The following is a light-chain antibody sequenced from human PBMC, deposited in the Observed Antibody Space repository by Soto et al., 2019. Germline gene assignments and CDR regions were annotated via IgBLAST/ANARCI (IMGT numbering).Light chain of an antibody. CDR1: QGINTF. Sequence: AIQLTQSPSSLSASVGDRVTITCRASQGINTFLAWYQQKAGKAPKLLIYDASSLESGVPSRFSGSGSGTEFTLTISSLQPDDFATYYCQQYNSYSYTFGQGTKLEIK. J-gene: IGKJ2*01. CDR2: DAS. V-gene: IGKV1-13*02. CDR3: QQYNSYSYT.